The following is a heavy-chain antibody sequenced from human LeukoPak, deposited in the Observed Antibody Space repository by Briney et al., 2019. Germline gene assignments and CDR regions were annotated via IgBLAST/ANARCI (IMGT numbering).Heavy chain of an antibody. D-gene: IGHD3-10*01. CDR1: RYTFIDYY. V-gene: IGHV1-2*02. CDR2: INANSGGT. Sequence: ASVKVSCKASRYTFIDYYIHWVRQAPGQGLEWIGWINANSGGTSYAQKFQGRVTMTRDTSISTAYMDLSSLRSDDTAVYYCARGGWVRGVITRNGLDYWGQGTLVTVSS. J-gene: IGHJ4*02. CDR3: ARGGWVRGVITRNGLDY.